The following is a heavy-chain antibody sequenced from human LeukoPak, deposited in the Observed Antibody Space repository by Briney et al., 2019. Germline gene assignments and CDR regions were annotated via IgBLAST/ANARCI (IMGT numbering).Heavy chain of an antibody. Sequence: ASVKVSCKASGGTFSSYAISWVRQAPGQGLEWMGGIIPIFGTANYAQKFQGRVTITTDESTSTAYMELSSLRSEDTAVYYCARDLVTTRAVSYYYGMDVWGQGTTVTVSS. CDR1: GGTFSSYA. J-gene: IGHJ6*02. CDR2: IIPIFGTA. D-gene: IGHD4-17*01. CDR3: ARDLVTTRAVSYYYGMDV. V-gene: IGHV1-69*05.